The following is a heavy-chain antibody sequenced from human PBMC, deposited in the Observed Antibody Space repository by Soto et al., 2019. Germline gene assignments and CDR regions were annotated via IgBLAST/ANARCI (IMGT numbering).Heavy chain of an antibody. CDR1: GFTFNTYA. CDR2: ISGSGRST. V-gene: IGHV3-23*01. CDR3: AKDVLHKPGQDAFDI. J-gene: IGHJ3*02. Sequence: EVQLLESGGGLVQPGGSLRLSCAASGFTFNTYAITWVRQAPGRGLEWVSAISGSGRSTYYADSVKGRFTISRDKSKNTLYLQMNSLRAEDTAVYYCAKDVLHKPGQDAFDIWGQGTMVTVSS.